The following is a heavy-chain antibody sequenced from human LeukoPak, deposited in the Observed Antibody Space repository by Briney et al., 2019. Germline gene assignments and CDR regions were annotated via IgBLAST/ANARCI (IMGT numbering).Heavy chain of an antibody. CDR1: GGSFSGYY. CDR3: ARIIPSSGYPLDY. J-gene: IGHJ4*02. V-gene: IGHV4-34*01. D-gene: IGHD3-22*01. CDR2: INHSGST. Sequence: SETLSLTCAVYGGSFSGYYWSWIRQPPGKGLEWIGEINHSGSTNYNPSLKSRVTISVDASKDQFSLKLSSVTAADTAVYYCARIIPSSGYPLDYWGQGTLVTVSS.